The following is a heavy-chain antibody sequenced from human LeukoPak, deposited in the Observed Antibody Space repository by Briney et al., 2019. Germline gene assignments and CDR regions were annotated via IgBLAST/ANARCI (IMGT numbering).Heavy chain of an antibody. Sequence: GGSLRLSCAASGFTFSSYWMSWVRQAPGKGLEWVANIKQDGSEKYYVDSVKGRFTIPRDNAKNSLYLQMNSLRAEDTAVYYCARDLMVRGLFWFDPWGQGTLVTVSS. CDR1: GFTFSSYW. V-gene: IGHV3-7*01. CDR3: ARDLMVRGLFWFDP. D-gene: IGHD3-10*01. J-gene: IGHJ5*02. CDR2: IKQDGSEK.